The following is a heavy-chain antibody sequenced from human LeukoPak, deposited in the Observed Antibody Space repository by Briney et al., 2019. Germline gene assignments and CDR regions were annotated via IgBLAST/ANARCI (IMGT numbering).Heavy chain of an antibody. CDR3: ARDCSGGSCPPVGLLRDGMDV. CDR2: IYHSGST. V-gene: IGHV4-4*02. D-gene: IGHD2-15*01. CDR1: GGSISSSNW. J-gene: IGHJ6*02. Sequence: KSSETLSLTCAVSGGSISSSNWWSWVRQPPGKGLEWIGEIYHSGSTNYNPSLKSRVTISVDKSKNQFSLKLSSVTAADTAVYYRARDCSGGSCPPVGLLRDGMDVWGQGTTVTVSS.